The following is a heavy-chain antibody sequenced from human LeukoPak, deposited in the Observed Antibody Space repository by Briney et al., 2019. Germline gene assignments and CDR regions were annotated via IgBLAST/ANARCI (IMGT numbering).Heavy chain of an antibody. V-gene: IGHV3-23*01. J-gene: IGHJ4*02. Sequence: GGSLRLSCAASGFTFSSYPMSWVRQAPGKGLQWVSAISNGGGSAYYADSVKGRFTISRDNSKSTLYLQMNSLRAEDTAIYYCAARPRMPPRFDYWGQGTLVTVSS. CDR2: ISNGGGSA. CDR1: GFTFSSYP. D-gene: IGHD2-2*01. CDR3: AARPRMPPRFDY.